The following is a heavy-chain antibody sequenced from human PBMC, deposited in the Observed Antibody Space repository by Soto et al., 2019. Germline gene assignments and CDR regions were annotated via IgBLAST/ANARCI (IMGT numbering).Heavy chain of an antibody. CDR1: GGSFSGYY. J-gene: IGHJ6*02. CDR3: ARASITIFGVVIPSRI. D-gene: IGHD3-3*01. CDR2: INHSGST. V-gene: IGHV4-34*01. Sequence: PPETLSLTCAVYGGSFSGYYWSWIRQPPGKGLEWIGEINHSGSTNYNPSLKSRVTISVDTSKNQFSLKLSSVTAADTAVYYCARASITIFGVVIPSRIWGQGTTVTVSS.